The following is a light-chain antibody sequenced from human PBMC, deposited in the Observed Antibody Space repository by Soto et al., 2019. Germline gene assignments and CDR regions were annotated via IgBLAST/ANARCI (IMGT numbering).Light chain of an antibody. CDR3: QQYGSSPYT. J-gene: IGKJ2*01. CDR2: GAS. V-gene: IGKV3-20*01. Sequence: EIVVTQSPGTLSLSPGERATLSCRASQSVSNNYLAWYQQKPGQAPRLLVYGASGRAAAFPDRFSGSGSGTDFTLTISRLEPEDFAVYFCQQYGSSPYTLGQGTKLEIK. CDR1: QSVSNNY.